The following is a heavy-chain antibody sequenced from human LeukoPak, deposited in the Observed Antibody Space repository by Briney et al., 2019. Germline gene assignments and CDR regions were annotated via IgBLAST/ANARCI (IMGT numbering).Heavy chain of an antibody. CDR1: GFTFSSYW. V-gene: IGHV3-23*01. CDR2: ISDSGGRT. CDR3: AKVGLKGKHWFDY. D-gene: IGHD3-10*01. Sequence: PGGSLRLSCATSGFTFSSYWMHWVRQAPGKGLEWVSAISDSGGRTYYADSVKGRFTVSRDNSKNTLYLQMNSLRAEDTAVYYCAKVGLKGKHWFDYWGQGTLVTVSS. J-gene: IGHJ4*02.